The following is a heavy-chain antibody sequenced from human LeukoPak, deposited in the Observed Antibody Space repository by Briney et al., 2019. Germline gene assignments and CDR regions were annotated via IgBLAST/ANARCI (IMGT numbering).Heavy chain of an antibody. Sequence: GSLRLSCAASKFTFSTYAMSWVRQSPGKGLEWVSGITNSGGRTDYADSVKGRFTISRDNSKNMLFLQMNSLRTEDTAVYYCAKDPPFLVGVSGFWGQGTLVTVSS. CDR1: KFTFSTYA. D-gene: IGHD1-26*01. CDR2: ITNSGGRT. V-gene: IGHV3-23*01. J-gene: IGHJ4*02. CDR3: AKDPPFLVGVSGF.